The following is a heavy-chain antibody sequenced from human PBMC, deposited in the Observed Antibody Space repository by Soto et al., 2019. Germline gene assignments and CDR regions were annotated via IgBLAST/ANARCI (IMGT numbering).Heavy chain of an antibody. CDR3: ARGVRGVIDLLDY. J-gene: IGHJ4*02. CDR2: IYYSGST. CDR1: GGSISSDDYY. V-gene: IGHV4-30-4*01. D-gene: IGHD3-10*02. Sequence: SETLSLTCTVSGGSISSDDYYWSWIRQPPGKGLEWIGYIYYSGSTHYNPSLKSRLTISVDTSKNQFSLKLSSVTAADTAVYYCARGVRGVIDLLDYWGQGTLVTVSS.